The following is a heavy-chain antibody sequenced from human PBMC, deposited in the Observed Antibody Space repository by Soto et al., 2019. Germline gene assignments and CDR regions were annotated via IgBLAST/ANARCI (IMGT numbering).Heavy chain of an antibody. CDR3: AKDGRQQLVRTFDY. CDR1: GFTFRSYV. D-gene: IGHD6-13*01. Sequence: PGASPRLSCGASGFTFRSYVMHGVRQAQGKGLEWVAVISYDGSNKYYADSVKGRFTIYRDNYKNTLYLKMNSLRDEDTAVYYCAKDGRQQLVRTFDYWGQGT. J-gene: IGHJ4*02. V-gene: IGHV3-30*18. CDR2: ISYDGSNK.